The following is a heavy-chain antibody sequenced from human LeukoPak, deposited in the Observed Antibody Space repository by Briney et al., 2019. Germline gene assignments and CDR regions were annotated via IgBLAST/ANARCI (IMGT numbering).Heavy chain of an antibody. CDR3: ARPYTTIAPYGMDV. J-gene: IGHJ6*02. CDR1: GFSFSSYT. V-gene: IGHV3-21*01. CDR2: ISSSSGYI. Sequence: GGSLRLSCAASGFSFSSYTMNWVRQAPGKGLEWVSCISSSSGYIYYADSVKGRFTISRDDAKNSLYLQMNSLRAEDAAVYYCARPYTTIAPYGMDVWGQGTTVTVSS. D-gene: IGHD2-2*02.